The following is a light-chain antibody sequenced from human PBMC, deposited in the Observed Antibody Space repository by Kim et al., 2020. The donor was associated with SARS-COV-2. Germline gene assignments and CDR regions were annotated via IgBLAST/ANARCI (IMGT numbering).Light chain of an antibody. V-gene: IGKV1-39*01. J-gene: IGKJ3*01. CDR3: QQSYSTPLT. Sequence: DIQMTQSPSSLSASVGDRVTITCRASQSISSYLNWYQQKPGKAPKLLIYGASSLQSGVPSRFSGSGSGTDFTLTISSLQPEDFATYYCQQSYSTPLTFGDGTKVDIK. CDR2: GAS. CDR1: QSISSY.